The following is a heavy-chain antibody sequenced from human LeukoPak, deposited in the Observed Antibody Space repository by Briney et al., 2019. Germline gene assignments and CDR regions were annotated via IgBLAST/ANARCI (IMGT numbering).Heavy chain of an antibody. CDR1: GVTFSSYG. V-gene: IGHV3-33*01. CDR3: ARDGSGDYFDY. CDR2: IWYDGSNK. D-gene: IGHD3-10*01. Sequence: GRSLRLSCAASGVTFSSYGMLWVRQAPGKGLEWVAVIWYDGSNKYYADSVKGRFTISRDNSKNTLYLQMNSLRAEDTAVYYCARDGSGDYFDYWGQGTLVTVSS. J-gene: IGHJ4*02.